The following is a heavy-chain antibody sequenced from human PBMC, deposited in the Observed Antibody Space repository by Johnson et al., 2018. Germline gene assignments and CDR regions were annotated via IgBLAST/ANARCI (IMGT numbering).Heavy chain of an antibody. Sequence: VQLQESGGGLVQPGGSLRLSCAASGFTFSNYWMHWVRQASGKGLVWVSRINTDGSNIGYADSVKGRFAISRDNAKKSLYLQMDSLRAEDTAVYYCVRTVNSDWRNAFHIWGQGTMVTVSS. CDR2: INTDGSNI. CDR1: GFTFSNYW. V-gene: IGHV3-74*01. CDR3: VRTVNSDWRNAFHI. D-gene: IGHD6-19*01. J-gene: IGHJ3*02.